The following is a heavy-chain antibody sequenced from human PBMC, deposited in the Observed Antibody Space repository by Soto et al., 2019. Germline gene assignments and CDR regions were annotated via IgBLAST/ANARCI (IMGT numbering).Heavy chain of an antibody. D-gene: IGHD3-22*01. V-gene: IGHV3-30-3*01. CDR2: ISYDGSNK. J-gene: IGHJ4*02. Sequence: PGGSLRLSCAASGFTFSSYAMHWVRQAPGKGLEWVAVISYDGSNKYYADSVKGRFTISRDNSKNTLYLQMNSLRAEDTAVYYCARSQGYYDSSGYPFDYWGQGTLVTVSS. CDR1: GFTFSSYA. CDR3: ARSQGYYDSSGYPFDY.